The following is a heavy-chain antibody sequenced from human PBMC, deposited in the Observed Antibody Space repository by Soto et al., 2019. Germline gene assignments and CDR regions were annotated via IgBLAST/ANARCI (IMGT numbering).Heavy chain of an antibody. Sequence: GGSLRLSCAASGFNFRGFAMHWVRQPPGKGLEWLSVISYAGDYKNYADSVRGRISISRDNSKNTLYLQMSSLRPDDTAVYFCAREPWGYSGSAKHFDYWGQGSLVTVSS. V-gene: IGHV3-30-3*01. CDR3: AREPWGYSGSAKHFDY. CDR2: ISYAGDYK. CDR1: GFNFRGFA. D-gene: IGHD6-25*01. J-gene: IGHJ4*02.